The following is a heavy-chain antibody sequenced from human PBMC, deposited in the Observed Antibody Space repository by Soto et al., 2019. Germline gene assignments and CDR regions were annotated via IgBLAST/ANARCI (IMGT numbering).Heavy chain of an antibody. CDR2: VWYDGSNK. Sequence: GGSLRLSCAASGLTLSTYGMHWVRQAPGKGLEWVAVVWYDGSNKYYADSVKGRFTVSRDNSKNTLYLQMNSLRAEDTAVYYCARPLEQWQLGFGMDVWGQGSPVTVSS. V-gene: IGHV3-33*01. CDR1: GLTLSTYG. J-gene: IGHJ6*01. D-gene: IGHD6-19*01. CDR3: ARPLEQWQLGFGMDV.